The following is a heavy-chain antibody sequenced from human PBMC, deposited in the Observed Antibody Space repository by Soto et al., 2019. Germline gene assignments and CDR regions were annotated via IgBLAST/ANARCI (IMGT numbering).Heavy chain of an antibody. CDR2: TYYSGST. CDR3: ARAPSVLDYDFWSGYYEGFDY. J-gene: IGHJ4*02. CDR1: GGSISSSSYY. Sequence: SETLSLTCTVSGGSISSSSYYWGWIRQPPGKGLEWIGSTYYSGSTYYNPSLKSRVTIPVDTSKNQFSLKLSSVTAADTAVYYCARAPSVLDYDFWSGYYEGFDYWGQGTLVTVSS. V-gene: IGHV4-39*01. D-gene: IGHD3-3*01.